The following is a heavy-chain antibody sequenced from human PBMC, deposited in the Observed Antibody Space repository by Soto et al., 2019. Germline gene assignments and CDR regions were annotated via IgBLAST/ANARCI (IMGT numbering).Heavy chain of an antibody. CDR1: GFTFSNYV. J-gene: IGHJ4*02. Sequence: GGSLRLSCVAPGFTFSNYVMSWVLQAPGKGLECVAAIAGNGGILYYTDSVKGRFSISRDNSKNTLHLQMSSLRAEDTAVYYCARRQFFSFDSWGQGILVTVSS. D-gene: IGHD6-19*01. V-gene: IGHV3-23*01. CDR2: IAGNGGIL. CDR3: ARRQFFSFDS.